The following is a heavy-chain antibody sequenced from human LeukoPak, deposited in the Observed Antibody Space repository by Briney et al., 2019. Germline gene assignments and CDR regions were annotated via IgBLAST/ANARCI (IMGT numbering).Heavy chain of an antibody. J-gene: IGHJ4*02. V-gene: IGHV3-72*01. Sequence: RGSPRHSCAASGFTFSDHIMGRGGQAPGKGLGWVGRIRNKAKSYTTEYAAPVKGRFTISRVDSKNSLYMQMNTLKTQATAVYYCIRGHNSSVLYAVFDYWGQGTLVTVSS. D-gene: IGHD3-22*01. CDR1: GFTFSDHI. CDR3: IRGHNSSVLYAVFDY. CDR2: IRNKAKSYTT.